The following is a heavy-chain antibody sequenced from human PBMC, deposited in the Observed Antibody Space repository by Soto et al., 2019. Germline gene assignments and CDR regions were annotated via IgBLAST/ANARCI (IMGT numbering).Heavy chain of an antibody. V-gene: IGHV3-30-3*01. CDR3: ASGGDIVATIDWFAMDV. J-gene: IGHJ6*02. D-gene: IGHD5-12*01. CDR1: GFTFSSYA. CDR2: ISYDGSNK. Sequence: GGSLRLSCAASGFTFSSYAMHWVRQAPGKGLEWVAVISYDGSNKYYADSVKGRFTISRDNSKNTLYLQMNSLRAEDTAVYYCASGGDIVATIDWFAMDVWGQGTTVTVSS.